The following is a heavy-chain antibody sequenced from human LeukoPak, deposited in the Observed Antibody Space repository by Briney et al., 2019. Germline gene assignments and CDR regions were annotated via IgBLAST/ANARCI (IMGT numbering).Heavy chain of an antibody. V-gene: IGHV3-21*01. J-gene: IGHJ4*02. CDR2: ISSSSNYI. D-gene: IGHD3-16*01. CDR3: ARFIQAGFIDY. Sequence: GGSLRLSCAASGFTFSSYSMNWVRQAPGKGLEWVSSISSSSNYIYYADSAKGRFTISRDNAKNSLYLQMNSLRAEDTAVYYCARFIQAGFIDYWGQGTLVTVSS. CDR1: GFTFSSYS.